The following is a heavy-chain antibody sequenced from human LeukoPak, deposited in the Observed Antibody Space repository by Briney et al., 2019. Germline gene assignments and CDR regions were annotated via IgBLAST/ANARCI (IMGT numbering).Heavy chain of an antibody. D-gene: IGHD6-19*01. Sequence: GSLRLSCAASGFTFSSYAMSWVRQAPGKGLEWVSAISGSGGSTYYADSVKGRFTISRDNSKNTLYLQMNSLRAEDTAVYYCASPAGGYSSGWVDYWGQGTLVTVSS. CDR3: ASPAGGYSSGWVDY. CDR2: ISGSGGST. J-gene: IGHJ4*02. V-gene: IGHV3-23*01. CDR1: GFTFSSYA.